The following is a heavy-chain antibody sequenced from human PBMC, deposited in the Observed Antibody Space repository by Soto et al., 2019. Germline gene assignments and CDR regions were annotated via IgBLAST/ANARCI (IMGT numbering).Heavy chain of an antibody. Sequence: SEALSLTCAGSGGSIRTYYWSWIRQPPGKGLEWIAYIYYSGSTLYNPSLKSRVTISADTSKNQFSLRLSSVTAADTAVYYCVRVTSSGWDDNWFDPWGQGTLVTVSS. CDR2: IYYSGST. D-gene: IGHD6-19*01. V-gene: IGHV4-59*01. J-gene: IGHJ5*02. CDR1: GGSIRTYY. CDR3: VRVTSSGWDDNWFDP.